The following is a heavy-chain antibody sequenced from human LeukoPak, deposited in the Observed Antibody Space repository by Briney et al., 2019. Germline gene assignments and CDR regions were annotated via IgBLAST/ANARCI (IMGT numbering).Heavy chain of an antibody. J-gene: IGHJ4*02. CDR3: ARDPITGTTGGYY. D-gene: IGHD1-20*01. CDR1: GFTFSSYE. CDR2: ISSSGSTI. Sequence: PGGSLRLSCAASGFTFSSYEMNWVRQAPGKGLEWVSYISSSGSTIYYADSVKGRFTISRDNAKNSLYLQMNSLRAEDTAVYYCARDPITGTTGGYYWGQGTLVTVPS. V-gene: IGHV3-48*03.